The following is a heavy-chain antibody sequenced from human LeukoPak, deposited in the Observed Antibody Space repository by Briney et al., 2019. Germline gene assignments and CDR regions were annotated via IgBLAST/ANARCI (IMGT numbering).Heavy chain of an antibody. CDR3: AKDSGGSGTPYNWFDP. V-gene: IGHV3-33*06. CDR1: GFTFSSYG. Sequence: GGSLRLSCAASGFTFSSYGMHWVRQAPGKGLEWVAVIWYDGSNKYYADSVKGRFTISRDNSKNTLYLQMNSLRAEDTAVYYCAKDSGGSGTPYNWFDPWGQGTLVTVSS. J-gene: IGHJ5*02. CDR2: IWYDGSNK. D-gene: IGHD3-10*01.